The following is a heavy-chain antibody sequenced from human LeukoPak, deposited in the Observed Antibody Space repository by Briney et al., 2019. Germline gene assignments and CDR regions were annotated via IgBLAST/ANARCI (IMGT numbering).Heavy chain of an antibody. J-gene: IGHJ4*02. D-gene: IGHD5-18*01. V-gene: IGHV4-59*08. CDR1: GGSISSYY. CDR3: ARHEGYSYAFAY. Sequence: SETLSLTCTVSGGSISSYYWSWTRQPPGKGLEWIGYIYYSGSTNYNASLKSRLTISADTSKNQFSLKLSSVTAADTAVYFCARHEGYSYAFAYWGQGTLVTVSS. CDR2: IYYSGST.